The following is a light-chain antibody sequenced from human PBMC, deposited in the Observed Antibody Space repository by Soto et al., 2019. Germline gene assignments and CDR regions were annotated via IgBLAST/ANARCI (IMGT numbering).Light chain of an antibody. CDR3: QQRSNWPLIT. V-gene: IGKV3-11*01. CDR1: DSVSSY. CDR2: DAS. J-gene: IGKJ5*01. Sequence: EIVLTQSPATLSLSPGERATLSCRASDSVSSYLAWYQQKPGQAPRVLIYDASNRATGIPARFSGSGSGTDFTLTISSLEPEDFAVYYCQQRSNWPLITFGQGTRLEIK.